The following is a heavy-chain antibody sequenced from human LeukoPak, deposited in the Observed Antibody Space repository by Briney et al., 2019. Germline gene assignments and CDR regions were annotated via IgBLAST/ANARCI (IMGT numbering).Heavy chain of an antibody. D-gene: IGHD4-17*01. J-gene: IGHJ6*02. CDR3: ARDDYGDYSYYYGMDV. V-gene: IGHV1-2*02. CDR2: INPNSGGT. Sequence: GSSVKVSCKASGGTFSSYAISWVRQAPGQGLEWMGWINPNSGGTNYAQKFQGRVTMTRDTSISTAYMELSRLRSDDTAVYYCARDDYGDYSYYYGMDVWGQGTTVTVSS. CDR1: GGTFSSYA.